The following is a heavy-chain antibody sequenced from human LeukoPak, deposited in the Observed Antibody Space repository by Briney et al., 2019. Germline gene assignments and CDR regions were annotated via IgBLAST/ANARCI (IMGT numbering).Heavy chain of an antibody. CDR3: ARALRGFYYYYMDV. CDR1: GGSISSSSYY. Sequence: SETLSLTCTVSGGSISSSSYYWGWIRQPPGKGLEWIGSIYYSGSTYYNPSLKSRVTISVDTSKNQFSLKLSSVTAADTAVYYCARALRGFYYYYMDVWGKGTTVTVSS. CDR2: IYYSGST. J-gene: IGHJ6*03. V-gene: IGHV4-39*07.